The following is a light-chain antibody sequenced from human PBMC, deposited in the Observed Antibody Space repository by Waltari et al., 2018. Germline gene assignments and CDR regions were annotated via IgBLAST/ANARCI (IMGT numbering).Light chain of an antibody. CDR1: SSDVGGYNY. CDR2: EVS. CDR3: SSYTSSSTLV. Sequence: QSALTQPASVSGSPGPSITISCTGTSSDVGGYNYVSWYQHHPGKAPKLMIYEVSKRPSGVSNRFSGSKSGNTASLTISGLQAEDEADYYCSSYTSSSTLVFGGGTKLTVL. V-gene: IGLV2-14*01. J-gene: IGLJ2*01.